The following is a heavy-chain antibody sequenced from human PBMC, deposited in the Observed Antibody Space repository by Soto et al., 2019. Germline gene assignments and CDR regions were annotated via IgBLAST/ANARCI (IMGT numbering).Heavy chain of an antibody. CDR2: ISSSSSYI. CDR3: ARDLDCSGGSCYSDLLWYFDL. J-gene: IGHJ2*01. CDR1: GFTFSSYS. Sequence: EVQLVESGGGLVKPGGSLRLSCAASGFTFSSYSMNWVRQAPGKGLEWVSSISSSSSYIYYSDSVQGRFTISRDNAKNSLYLQMNSLRAEDTAVYYCARDLDCSGGSCYSDLLWYFDLWGRGTLVTVSS. D-gene: IGHD2-15*01. V-gene: IGHV3-21*01.